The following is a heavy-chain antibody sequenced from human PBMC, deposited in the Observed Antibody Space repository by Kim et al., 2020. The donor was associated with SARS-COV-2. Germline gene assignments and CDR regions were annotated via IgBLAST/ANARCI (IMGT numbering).Heavy chain of an antibody. CDR2: TYYRSKWYN. V-gene: IGHV6-1*01. CDR1: GDSVSSNSAA. CDR3: ARASVRELEPPGAFDI. D-gene: IGHD1-1*01. Sequence: SQTLSLTCAISGDSVSSNSAAWNWIRQSPSRGLEWLGRTYYRSKWYNDYAVSVKSRITINPDTSKNQFSLQLNSVTPEDTAVYYCARASVRELEPPGAFDIWGQGTMVTVSS. J-gene: IGHJ3*02.